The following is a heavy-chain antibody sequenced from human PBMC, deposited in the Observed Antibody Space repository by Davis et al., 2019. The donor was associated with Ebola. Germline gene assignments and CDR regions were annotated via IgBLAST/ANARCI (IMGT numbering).Heavy chain of an antibody. CDR3: AREGPYGSSSWYDDC. Sequence: SETLSLTCTVSGGSISNYYWSWIRQPAGKGLEWIGRIYASGNTKYNPSLKSRVTMSVDTSKNNFSLRLTSVTAADTAVYYCAREGPYGSSSWYDDCWGQGTLVTVSS. CDR1: GGSISNYY. D-gene: IGHD6-13*01. CDR2: IYASGNT. V-gene: IGHV4-4*07. J-gene: IGHJ4*02.